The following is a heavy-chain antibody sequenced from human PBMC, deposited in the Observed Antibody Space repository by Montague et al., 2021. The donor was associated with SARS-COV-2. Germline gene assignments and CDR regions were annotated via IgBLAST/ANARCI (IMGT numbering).Heavy chain of an antibody. Sequence: SETLSLTCSVSGGSTSNYYWTWIRQSPGKGLQWIGYIFYTGSTKFNPSLKSRVSMSLDTSKNHFSLRLSAVTAADTARYYCARAQNICLIANCVNYFDLWGQGTLVTVSS. CDR1: GGSTSNYY. V-gene: IGHV4-59*01. J-gene: IGHJ4*02. D-gene: IGHD2-21*01. CDR2: IFYTGST. CDR3: ARAQNICLIANCVNYFDL.